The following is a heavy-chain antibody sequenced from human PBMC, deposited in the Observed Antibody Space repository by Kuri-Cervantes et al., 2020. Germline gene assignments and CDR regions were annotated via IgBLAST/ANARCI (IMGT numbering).Heavy chain of an antibody. CDR2: IYYSGST. V-gene: IGHV4-59*08. CDR3: ARQTWRTTTPNWFDP. Sequence: SCTVSGGSISSYYWSWIRQPAGKGLEWIGYIYYSGSTNYNPSLKSRVTISVDTSKNQFSLKLRSVTAADTAVYYCARQTWRTTTPNWFDPWGLGTLVTVTS. D-gene: IGHD2/OR15-2a*01. J-gene: IGHJ5*02. CDR1: GGSISSYY.